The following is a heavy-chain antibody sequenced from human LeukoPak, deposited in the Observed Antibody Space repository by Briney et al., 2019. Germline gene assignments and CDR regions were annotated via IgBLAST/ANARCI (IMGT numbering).Heavy chain of an antibody. CDR1: GFTLRSNE. CDR2: ISSSGSTI. CDR3: ASGVHYTSGWIDI. D-gene: IGHD6-19*01. V-gene: IGHV3-48*03. Sequence: GGSLRLSCAASGFTLRSNEMNWVRQAPGKGLEWLSYISSSGSTIHYVDSVKGRFTISRDNAKNSLFLQMNSLRAEDTAVYYCASGVHYTSGWIDIWGQGTMVTVSS. J-gene: IGHJ3*02.